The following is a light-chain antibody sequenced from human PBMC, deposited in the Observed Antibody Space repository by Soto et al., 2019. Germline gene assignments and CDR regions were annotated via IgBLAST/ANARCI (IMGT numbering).Light chain of an antibody. CDR3: QQYGSYSPT. CDR2: DAS. Sequence: DIQMTQSPSTLSASVGDRVTITCRASQSISSWLAWYQQKPGQAPKLLIYDASSLESGVPSRFSGSVSGTEFTLTISSLQPDDFATYYCQQYGSYSPTFGQGTKVEIK. CDR1: QSISSW. V-gene: IGKV1-5*01. J-gene: IGKJ1*01.